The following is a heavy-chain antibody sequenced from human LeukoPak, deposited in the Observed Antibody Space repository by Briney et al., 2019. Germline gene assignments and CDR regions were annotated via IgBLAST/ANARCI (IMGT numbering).Heavy chain of an antibody. CDR3: ARVMVRGVTPAFDI. CDR1: GYIFTNYG. Sequence: GESLKISCKGSGYIFTNYGIAWGRQRPGKGLECLGIIYPGDYDTRYSTSFQGQVTISADKSISNAYLQWSSLKASDTAMYYCARVMVRGVTPAFDIWGQGTMVAVSS. V-gene: IGHV5-51*01. D-gene: IGHD3-10*01. J-gene: IGHJ3*02. CDR2: IYPGDYDT.